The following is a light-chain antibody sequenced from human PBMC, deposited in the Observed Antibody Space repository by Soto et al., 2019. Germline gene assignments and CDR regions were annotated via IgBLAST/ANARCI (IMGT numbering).Light chain of an antibody. CDR3: CSYAGSYSIYV. CDR2: GVS. Sequence: QSVLTQPRSLSGSPGQSVTISCTGTISDVGGYNYVSWYQQHPGKAPKLMIYGVSKLPSGVPDRFSGSRSGNTASLTISGLQAEDEADYYCCSYAGSYSIYVFGTGTKVTVL. CDR1: ISDVGGYNY. J-gene: IGLJ1*01. V-gene: IGLV2-11*01.